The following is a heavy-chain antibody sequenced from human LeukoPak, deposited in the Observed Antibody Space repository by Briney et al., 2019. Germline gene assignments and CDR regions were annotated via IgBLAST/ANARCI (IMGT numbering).Heavy chain of an antibody. CDR3: ASANYYYYYMDV. J-gene: IGHJ6*03. CDR1: GFIVSSNY. CDR2: IYSGGST. V-gene: IGHV3-53*01. Sequence: PGGSLRLSCAASGFIVSSNYMSWVRQAPGKGLEWVSVIYSGGSTYYADSVKGRFTISRDNSKNTLYLQMNSLRAEDTAVYYCASANYYYYYMDVWGKGTTVIVSS.